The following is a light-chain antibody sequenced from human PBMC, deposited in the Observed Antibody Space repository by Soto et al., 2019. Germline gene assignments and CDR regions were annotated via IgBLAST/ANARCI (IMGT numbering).Light chain of an antibody. V-gene: IGKV3-15*01. Sequence: EIVMTQSPATLSVSPGERATLSCRASQSISTKLAWYQQKPGQAPRLLIYDASTRATGLPARFSGGGSGTEFTLSISSLQSEDFAVYYCQQYNNWPPWTFGQGTKVELK. CDR1: QSISTK. CDR3: QQYNNWPPWT. CDR2: DAS. J-gene: IGKJ1*01.